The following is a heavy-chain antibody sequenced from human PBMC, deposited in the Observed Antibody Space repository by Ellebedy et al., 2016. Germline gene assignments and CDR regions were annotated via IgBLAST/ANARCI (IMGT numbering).Heavy chain of an antibody. CDR1: GYTFLNYG. D-gene: IGHD4-23*01. V-gene: IGHV1-18*01. J-gene: IGHJ5*02. CDR3: ARDTRDGVGTSEAFFDP. CDR2: SNKR. Sequence: ASVKVSCXASGYTFLNYGVNWVRQAPGQGLEWMGGSNKRNHAQKLQGRVTMTTDTSTNTAYMELRSLRFDDTAVYYCARDTRDGVGTSEAFFDPWGQGTLVTV.